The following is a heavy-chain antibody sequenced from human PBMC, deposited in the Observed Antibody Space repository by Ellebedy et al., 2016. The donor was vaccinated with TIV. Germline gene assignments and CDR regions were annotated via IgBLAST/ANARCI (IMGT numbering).Heavy chain of an antibody. Sequence: SETLSLTCTVSGGSISSYYWSWIRQPPGKGLEWIGYIYYSGSTNYNPSLKSRVTISVDTSKNQFSLKLSSVTAADTAVYYCARRRRAYYGMDVWGQGTTVTVSS. V-gene: IGHV4-59*01. CDR2: IYYSGST. J-gene: IGHJ6*02. D-gene: IGHD1-1*01. CDR3: ARRRRAYYGMDV. CDR1: GGSISSYY.